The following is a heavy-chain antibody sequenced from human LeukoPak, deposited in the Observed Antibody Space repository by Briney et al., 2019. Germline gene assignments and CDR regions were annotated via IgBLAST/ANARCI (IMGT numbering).Heavy chain of an antibody. D-gene: IGHD3-10*01. CDR1: GFTFSSYA. Sequence: GGSLRLSCAASGFTFSSYAMHWVRQAPGKGLEWVAVISYDGSNKYYADSVKGRFTISRDNSKNTLYLQMNSLRAEDTAVYYCARDAGYYGSEKGGFDPWGQGTLVTVSS. V-gene: IGHV3-30*04. J-gene: IGHJ5*02. CDR3: ARDAGYYGSEKGGFDP. CDR2: ISYDGSNK.